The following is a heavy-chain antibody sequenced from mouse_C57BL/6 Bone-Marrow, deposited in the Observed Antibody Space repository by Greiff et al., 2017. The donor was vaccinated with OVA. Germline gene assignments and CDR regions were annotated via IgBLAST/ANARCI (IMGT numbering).Heavy chain of an antibody. CDR2: INPSTGGT. V-gene: IGHV1-42*01. CDR1: GYSFTGYY. D-gene: IGHD1-3*01. Sequence: VQLQHSGPELVKPGASVKISCKASGYSFTGYYMNWVKQSPEKSLEWIGEINPSTGGTTYNQKFKAKATLTVDKSSSTAYMQLKSLTSEDSAVYYCAANYRGFAYWGQGTLVTVSA. CDR3: AANYRGFAY. J-gene: IGHJ3*01.